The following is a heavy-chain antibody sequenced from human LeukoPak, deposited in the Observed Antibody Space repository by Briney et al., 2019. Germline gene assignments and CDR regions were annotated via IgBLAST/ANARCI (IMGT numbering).Heavy chain of an antibody. CDR3: ARVGIKAPFDP. J-gene: IGHJ5*02. Sequence: PSQTLSLTCAVSGGSISSGDYYWSWIRQPPGEGLEWIGYIYYSGSTYYNPSLKSRVTISVDTSKNQFSLKLSSVTAADTAVYYCARVGIKAPFDPWGQGTLVTVSS. CDR1: GGSISSGDYY. V-gene: IGHV4-30-4*08. D-gene: IGHD3-3*02. CDR2: IYYSGST.